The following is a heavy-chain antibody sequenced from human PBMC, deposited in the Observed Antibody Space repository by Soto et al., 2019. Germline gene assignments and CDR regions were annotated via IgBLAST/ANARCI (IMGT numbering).Heavy chain of an antibody. CDR1: GFTFSSYG. Sequence: GGSLRLSCAASGFTFSSYGMHWVRQAPGKGLEWVAVIWYDGSNKYYAGSGKGRFTISRDNSKNTLSLQMNSLRAEDTAVYYCARGGSDRLSSGYDGMDVWGQGTTVTVSS. J-gene: IGHJ6*02. V-gene: IGHV3-33*01. CDR2: IWYDGSNK. CDR3: ARGGSDRLSSGYDGMDV. D-gene: IGHD3-16*01.